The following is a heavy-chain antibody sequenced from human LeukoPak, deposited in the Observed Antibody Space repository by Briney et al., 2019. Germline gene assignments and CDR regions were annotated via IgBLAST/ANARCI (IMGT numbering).Heavy chain of an antibody. CDR3: ARDLRVVITGSFHS. V-gene: IGHV3-20*04. Sequence: GGSLRLSCAASGFSFDDYGLTWVRQAPGKGLEWVSGINWNGDSTDYADSVKGRFTISRDNAKNSLYLQMNSLRAEDTALYYCARDLRVVITGSFHSWGQGTLVTVSS. J-gene: IGHJ4*02. D-gene: IGHD3-22*01. CDR2: INWNGDST. CDR1: GFSFDDYG.